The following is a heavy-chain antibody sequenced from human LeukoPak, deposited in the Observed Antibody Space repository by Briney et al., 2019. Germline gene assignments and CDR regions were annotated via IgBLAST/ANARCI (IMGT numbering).Heavy chain of an antibody. J-gene: IGHJ4*02. CDR2: INPNSGGT. Sequence: ASVKVSCKASGYTFTGYQIHWVRQAPGQGLEWMGWINPNSGGTNFAQKFQGRVTMTRDTSISTAYMELSRLRSDDTAVYYCYYGSYGYWGQGTLVTVSS. D-gene: IGHD1-26*01. CDR1: GYTFTGYQ. V-gene: IGHV1-2*02. CDR3: YYGSYGY.